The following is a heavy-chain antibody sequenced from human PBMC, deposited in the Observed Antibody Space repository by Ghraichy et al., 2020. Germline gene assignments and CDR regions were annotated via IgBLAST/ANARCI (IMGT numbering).Heavy chain of an antibody. J-gene: IGHJ4*02. CDR3: ARGVLAVPGLNPLYFDY. D-gene: IGHD6-19*01. V-gene: IGHV4-39*07. CDR2: IYFGGST. Sequence: SETLSLTCTVSGCSISSSSYYWGWIRQPPGKGLEWIGNIYFGGSTYYNPSLKSRVTISADASKNQFSLKLSSVTAADTAVYYCARGVLAVPGLNPLYFDYWGQGTLVTVSS. CDR1: GCSISSSSYY.